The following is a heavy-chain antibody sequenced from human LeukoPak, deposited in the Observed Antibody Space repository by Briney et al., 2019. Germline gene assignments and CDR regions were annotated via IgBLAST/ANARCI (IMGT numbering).Heavy chain of an antibody. CDR3: ARDLGHTGYDLYDY. CDR1: RINFRGYW. V-gene: IGHV3-7*01. CDR2: MKQDGSEK. Sequence: GGSLRLSCAVSRINFRGYWMAWVRQAPGKGLEWVANMKQDGSEKYYVDSVKGRFTISRDNAKNSLYLEMNSLRVEDTAVYYRARDLGHTGYDLYDYWARGTLVTVSS. D-gene: IGHD5-12*01. J-gene: IGHJ4*02.